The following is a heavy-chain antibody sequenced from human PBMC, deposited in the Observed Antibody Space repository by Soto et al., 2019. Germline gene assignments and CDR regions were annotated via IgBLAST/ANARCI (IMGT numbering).Heavy chain of an antibody. CDR3: ARQYGGNFDY. V-gene: IGHV4-59*01. CDR1: GGSISSYY. D-gene: IGHD1-26*01. CDR2: IYYSGST. Sequence: PSETLSLTCSVSGGSISSYYWSWIRQPPGKGLEWIGYIYYSGSTNYNPSLKSRVTISVDTSKDQFSLKLSSVTAADTAVYYCARQYGGNFDYWGQGTLVTVSS. J-gene: IGHJ4*02.